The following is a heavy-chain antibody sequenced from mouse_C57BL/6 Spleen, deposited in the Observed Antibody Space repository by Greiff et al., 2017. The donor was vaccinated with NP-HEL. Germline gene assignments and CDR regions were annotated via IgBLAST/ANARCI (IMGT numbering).Heavy chain of an antibody. CDR3: AREGYDTYFDV. Sequence: QVQLQQPGAELVKPGASVKLSCKASGYTFTSYWMHWVKQRPGQGLEWIGMIHPNSGSTNYNEKFKSKATLTVDKSSSTAYMQLSSLTSEDSAVYYCAREGYDTYFDVWGTGTTVTVSS. J-gene: IGHJ1*03. D-gene: IGHD2-2*01. CDR1: GYTFTSYW. CDR2: IHPNSGST. V-gene: IGHV1-64*01.